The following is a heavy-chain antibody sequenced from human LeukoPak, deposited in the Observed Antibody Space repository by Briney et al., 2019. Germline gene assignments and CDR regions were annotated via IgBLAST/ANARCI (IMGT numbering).Heavy chain of an antibody. CDR1: GFTFSSYT. J-gene: IGHJ4*02. CDR3: GHPQLP. CDR2: ITSSGTHT. D-gene: IGHD1-1*01. V-gene: IGHV3-23*01. Sequence: PGGSLRLSCAASGFTFSSYTMSWVRQAPGKGLEWVSGITSSGTHTYYVDSVKGRFTISRDNSKNMLYVQMTSLRAEDTAVYYCGHPQLPWGQGTLVTVSS.